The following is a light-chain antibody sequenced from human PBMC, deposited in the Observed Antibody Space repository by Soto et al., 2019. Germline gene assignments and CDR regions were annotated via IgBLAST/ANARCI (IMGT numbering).Light chain of an antibody. CDR2: GAS. V-gene: IGKV3-20*01. Sequence: EIVLTQSPGTLFLSPGERATLSCRASQSVSSSYLAWYQQKPGQPPRLLIYGASSRATGIQDRFSGSGSGTDFTLTITRLEPEDFAVYYCQHYRTSFGGGTKVEIK. CDR3: QHYRTS. CDR1: QSVSSSY. J-gene: IGKJ4*01.